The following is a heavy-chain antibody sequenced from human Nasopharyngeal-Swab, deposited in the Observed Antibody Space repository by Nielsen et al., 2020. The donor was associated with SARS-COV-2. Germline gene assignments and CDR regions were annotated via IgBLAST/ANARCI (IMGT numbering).Heavy chain of an antibody. CDR2: IYHSGST. J-gene: IGHJ5*02. CDR1: GGSISSSNW. CDR3: ARRPTNWGLNWFDP. D-gene: IGHD7-27*01. V-gene: IGHV4-4*02. Sequence: SETLSLTCAVSGGSISSSNWWSWVRQPPGKGLEWIGEIYHSGSTNYNPSLKSRVTISVDKSKNQFSLKLSSVTAADMAVYYCARRPTNWGLNWFDPWGQGTLVTVSS.